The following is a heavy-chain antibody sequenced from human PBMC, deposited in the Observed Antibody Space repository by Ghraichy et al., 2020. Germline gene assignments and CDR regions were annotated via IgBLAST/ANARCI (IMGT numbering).Heavy chain of an antibody. J-gene: IGHJ4*02. V-gene: IGHV4-61*01. CDR3: AREYCSSSSCYFDN. D-gene: IGHD2-2*01. Sequence: SETLSLTCTVSGGSVSSGPYYWSWIRQPPGKGLEWIGYIYYSGSTNYNPSLKSRVTISLDTSKNQFSLKLSSVTAADTAVYYCAREYCSSSSCYFDNWGQGTLVTVSS. CDR1: GGSVSSGPYY. CDR2: IYYSGST.